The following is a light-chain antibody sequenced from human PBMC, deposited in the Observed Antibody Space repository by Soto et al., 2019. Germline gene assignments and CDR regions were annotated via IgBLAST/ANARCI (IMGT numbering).Light chain of an antibody. V-gene: IGKV3-20*01. J-gene: IGKJ1*01. Sequence: EIVLTQSPGTLSSSLGERATLSCRASQSVSSSSLAWYQQKPGQAPRLLIYDTSSRATGIPDRFSGSGSGTDFILTISRLEPEDFVVYYCQQYGSSPWTFGQGTKVDIK. CDR2: DTS. CDR1: QSVSSSS. CDR3: QQYGSSPWT.